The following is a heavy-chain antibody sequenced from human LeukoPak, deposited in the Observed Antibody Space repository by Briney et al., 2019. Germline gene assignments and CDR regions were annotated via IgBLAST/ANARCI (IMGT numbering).Heavy chain of an antibody. CDR3: ARGIVVAAPVY. CDR2: IYSGGST. D-gene: IGHD6-19*01. Sequence: PGGSLRLACEASGLTVSSNYMSWVRQAPGKGLEWVSVIYSGGSTYYADSVKGRFTISRDNSKNTLYLQMNSLRAEDTAVYYCARGIVVAAPVYWGQGTLVTVSS. J-gene: IGHJ4*02. CDR1: GLTVSSNY. V-gene: IGHV3-66*01.